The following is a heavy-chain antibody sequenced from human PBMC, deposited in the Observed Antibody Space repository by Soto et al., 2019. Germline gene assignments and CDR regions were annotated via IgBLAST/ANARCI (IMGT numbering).Heavy chain of an antibody. CDR1: GFSLSTSGVG. CDR2: IYWDDAK. V-gene: IGHV2-5*02. Sequence: QITLKESGPTLVKPTQTLTLTCTFSGFSLSTSGVGVGWIRQPPGKALEWLALIYWDDAKRYSQSLKSRLTITNDTSKNQVVLTMTNIDPVDTATYYCTHRQTYCGGNCYSGFDYGGQGTLVTVSS. D-gene: IGHD2-21*02. CDR3: THRQTYCGGNCYSGFDY. J-gene: IGHJ4*02.